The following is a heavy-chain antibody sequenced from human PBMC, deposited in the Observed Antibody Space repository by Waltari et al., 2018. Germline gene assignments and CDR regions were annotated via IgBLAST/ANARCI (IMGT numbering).Heavy chain of an antibody. J-gene: IGHJ4*02. Sequence: EVQLVESGGGLVQPGGSLRISCAASGFTFSRSWMRWVRQAPGKGREWVANINEKSSGKYYVDSLKGRFTISRDNANNSLYLQMNSLRVEETAVYFCAHDYGDSGRTYWGQGTLVTVSS. V-gene: IGHV3-7*01. D-gene: IGHD4-17*01. CDR3: AHDYGDSGRTY. CDR2: INEKSSGK. CDR1: GFTFSRSW.